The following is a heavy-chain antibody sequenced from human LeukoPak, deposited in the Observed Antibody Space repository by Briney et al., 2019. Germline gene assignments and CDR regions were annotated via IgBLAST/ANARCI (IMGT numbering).Heavy chain of an antibody. CDR1: GFTFSNAW. Sequence: GGSLRLSCAASGFTFSNAWMSWVRQAPGKGLEWVGRIKSKTDGGTTDYAAPVKGRFTISRDDSKNTLYLQMNSLKTEDTAVYYCTTIPTNSRVFTGIVVVPADSDPIDYWGQGTLVTVSS. D-gene: IGHD2-2*01. J-gene: IGHJ4*02. V-gene: IGHV3-15*01. CDR2: IKSKTDGGTT. CDR3: TTIPTNSRVFTGIVVVPADSDPIDY.